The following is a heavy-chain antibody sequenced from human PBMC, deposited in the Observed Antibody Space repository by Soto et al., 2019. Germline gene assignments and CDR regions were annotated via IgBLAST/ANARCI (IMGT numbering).Heavy chain of an antibody. V-gene: IGHV4-59*01. Sequence: TSETLSLTCTVSGGSISSYYWSWIRQPPGKGLEWIGYIYYSGSTNYNPSLKSRVTISVDTSKNQFSLKLSSVTAADTAVYYCARGPPAVAAAGTGAFDIWGQGTMVTVSS. CDR3: ARGPPAVAAAGTGAFDI. J-gene: IGHJ3*02. CDR1: GGSISSYY. D-gene: IGHD6-13*01. CDR2: IYYSGST.